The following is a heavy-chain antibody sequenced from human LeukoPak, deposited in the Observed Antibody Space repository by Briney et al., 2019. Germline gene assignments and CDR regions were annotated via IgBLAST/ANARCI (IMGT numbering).Heavy chain of an antibody. D-gene: IGHD3-16*01. V-gene: IGHV6-1*01. CDR3: ARGAFGGIKDGMDV. J-gene: IGHJ6*02. CDR2: AYYRSKWYI. Sequence: SETLSLTCTVSGGSISSYYWNWIRQSPPRGLEWLGRAYYRSKWYIEYAASVKSRITINPDTSKNQFSLQLNSVTPEDTAVYYCARGAFGGIKDGMDVWGQGTTVTVSS. CDR1: GGSISSYY.